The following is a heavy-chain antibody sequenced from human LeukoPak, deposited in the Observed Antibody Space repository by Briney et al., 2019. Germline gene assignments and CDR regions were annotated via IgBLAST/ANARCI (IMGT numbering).Heavy chain of an antibody. CDR2: ISPNGVIT. CDR3: ARAGSGWYYFDY. J-gene: IGHJ4*02. Sequence: SGGSLRLSCVASGLTCRSHGMNWVRQAPGKGLEWVSGISPNGVITYYADSVKGRFTISRDNSKGTVYLQMNSLRAEDTAVYYCARAGSGWYYFDYWGQGTLVTVSS. D-gene: IGHD6-19*01. V-gene: IGHV3-23*01. CDR1: GLTCRSHG.